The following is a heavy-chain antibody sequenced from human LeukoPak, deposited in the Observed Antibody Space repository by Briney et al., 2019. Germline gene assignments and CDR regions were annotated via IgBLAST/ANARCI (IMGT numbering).Heavy chain of an antibody. J-gene: IGHJ4*02. CDR1: GFTFSSYA. CDR2: ISSSGGGT. D-gene: IGHD4-11*01. CDR3: ATQAYSFDY. V-gene: IGHV3-23*01. Sequence: PGGSLRLSCAASGFTFSSYAMSWVRQAPGKGLEWFSTISSSGGGTYYADSVRGRFTVSRANSKHTLYLQMNSLRAEDTAVYYCATQAYSFDYWGQGTLVTVSS.